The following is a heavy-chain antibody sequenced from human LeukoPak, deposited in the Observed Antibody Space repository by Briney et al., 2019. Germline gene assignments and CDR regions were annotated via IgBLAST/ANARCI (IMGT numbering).Heavy chain of an antibody. CDR2: IYYSGST. CDR3: ARWGHRSSSDLDY. CDR1: GGSISSYY. Sequence: SETLSLTCTVSGGSISSYYWSWIRQPPGKGLEWIGYIYYSGSTNYNPSLKSRVTISVDTSKNQFSLKLSSVTAADTAVYYCARWGHRSSSDLDYWGQGTLVTVSS. J-gene: IGHJ4*02. D-gene: IGHD6-6*01. V-gene: IGHV4-59*08.